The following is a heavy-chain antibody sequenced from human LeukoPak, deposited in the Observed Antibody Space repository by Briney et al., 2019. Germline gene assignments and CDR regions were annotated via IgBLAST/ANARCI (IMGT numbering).Heavy chain of an antibody. V-gene: IGHV3-30-3*01. CDR3: ARAGPGYSGHDYWYFDL. CDR2: ISYDGSNK. CDR1: GFTFSSYA. J-gene: IGHJ2*01. Sequence: GGSLRLSCAASGFTFSSYAMHWVRQAPGKGLEWVAVISYDGSNKYYADSVKGRFTISRDNSKNTLYLQLNSLRAEDTAVYYCARAGPGYSGHDYWYFDLWGRGTLVTVSS. D-gene: IGHD5-12*01.